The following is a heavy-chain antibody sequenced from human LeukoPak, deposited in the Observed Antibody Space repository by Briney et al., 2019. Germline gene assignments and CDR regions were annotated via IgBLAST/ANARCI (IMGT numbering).Heavy chain of an antibody. CDR1: GYTFTSYG. Sequence: ASVKVSCKASGYTFTSYGISWVRQAPGQGLEWMGWISAYNGNTNYAQKFQGRVTMTRNTSISTAYMELSSLRSEDAAVYYCARGLRVGATREYGYWGQGTLVTVSS. D-gene: IGHD1-26*01. J-gene: IGHJ4*02. CDR3: ARGLRVGATREYGY. V-gene: IGHV1-18*01. CDR2: ISAYNGNT.